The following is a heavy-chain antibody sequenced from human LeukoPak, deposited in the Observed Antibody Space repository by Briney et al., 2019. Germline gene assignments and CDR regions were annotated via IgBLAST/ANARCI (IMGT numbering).Heavy chain of an antibody. Sequence: ASVNVSCKASGYTFTGYYMHWVRQAPGQGLEWMGRINPNSGGTNYAQKFQGRVTMTRDTSISTAYMELSRLRSDDTAVYYCAREETSIFGVVIIPLLFDYWGQGTLVTVSS. J-gene: IGHJ4*02. CDR3: AREETSIFGVVIIPLLFDY. V-gene: IGHV1-2*06. CDR1: GYTFTGYY. CDR2: INPNSGGT. D-gene: IGHD3-3*01.